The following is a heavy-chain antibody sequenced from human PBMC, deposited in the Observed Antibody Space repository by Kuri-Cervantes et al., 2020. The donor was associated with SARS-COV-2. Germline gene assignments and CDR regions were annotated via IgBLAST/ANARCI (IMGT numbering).Heavy chain of an antibody. CDR2: ISHDGKNK. J-gene: IGHJ6*02. Sequence: GGSLRLSCAASGFNFSRTDMHWVRQAPGKGLEWVAVISHDGKNKKCTASGKGRFTISRDNSQNTLYLHMKSLRSEDTAIYYCALEIMSFFGMDVWGQGTTVTVSS. V-gene: IGHV3-30*03. D-gene: IGHD2-8*01. CDR3: ALEIMSFFGMDV. CDR1: GFNFSRTD.